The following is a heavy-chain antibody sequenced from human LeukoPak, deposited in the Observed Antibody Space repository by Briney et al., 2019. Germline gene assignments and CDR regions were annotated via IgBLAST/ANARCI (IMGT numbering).Heavy chain of an antibody. J-gene: IGHJ3*02. D-gene: IGHD4-17*01. CDR3: ARRSTVTRDVDI. CDR2: IYSGGDT. Sequence: GSLRLSCAASGFAVSSNYIIWVRQAPGKGLEWVSVIYSGGDTYYADSVKGRFTISRDNSKNTVYLQVNSLRAEDTAVYYCARRSTVTRDVDIWGQGTMVTVSS. V-gene: IGHV3-66*04. CDR1: GFAVSSNY.